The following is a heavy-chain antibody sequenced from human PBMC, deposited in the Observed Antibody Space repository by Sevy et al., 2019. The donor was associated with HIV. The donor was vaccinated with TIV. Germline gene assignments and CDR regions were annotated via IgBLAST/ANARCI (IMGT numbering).Heavy chain of an antibody. CDR1: GGSISSSSYY. CDR3: ARHIGLRFGELCWFYP. CDR2: IYYSGST. Sequence: SETLSLTCTVSGGSISSSSYYWGWIRQPPGKGLEWIGSIYYSGSTYYNPSLKSRVTISVDTSKNQFSLKLSSVTAADTAVYYCARHIGLRFGELCWFYPWGQGTLVTVSS. V-gene: IGHV4-39*01. D-gene: IGHD3-10*01. J-gene: IGHJ5*02.